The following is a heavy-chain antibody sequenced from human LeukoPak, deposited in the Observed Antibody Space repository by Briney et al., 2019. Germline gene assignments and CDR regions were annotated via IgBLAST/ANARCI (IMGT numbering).Heavy chain of an antibody. CDR1: GFTFSDYY. CDR3: AREEGITIFGVVISGFDY. J-gene: IGHJ4*02. D-gene: IGHD3-3*01. V-gene: IGHV3-11*04. Sequence: GGSLRLSCAASGFTFSDYYMSWIRQAPGKGLEWVSYISSSGSTIYYADSVKGRFTVSRDNAKNSLYLQMNSLRAEDTAVYYCAREEGITIFGVVISGFDYWGQGTLVTVSS. CDR2: ISSSGSTI.